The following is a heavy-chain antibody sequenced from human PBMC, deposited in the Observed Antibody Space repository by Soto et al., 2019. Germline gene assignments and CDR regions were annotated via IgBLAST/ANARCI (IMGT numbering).Heavy chain of an antibody. D-gene: IGHD3-3*01. V-gene: IGHV6-1*01. CDR1: GDSVSSNSAA. J-gene: IGHJ4*02. Sequence: SQTLSLTCAISGDSVSSNSAAWNWIRQSPSRGLEWLGRTYYRSKWYNDYAVSVKSRITINPDTPKNQFSLQLNSVTPEDTAVYYCARDPDYDFWSGYYSFDYWGQGTVVTVSS. CDR3: ARDPDYDFWSGYYSFDY. CDR2: TYYRSKWYN.